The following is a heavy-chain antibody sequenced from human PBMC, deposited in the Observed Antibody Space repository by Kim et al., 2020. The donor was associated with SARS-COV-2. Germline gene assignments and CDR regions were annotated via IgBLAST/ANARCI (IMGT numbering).Heavy chain of an antibody. Sequence: GGSLRLSCAASGLTFSSYAMCLVRQAPGKGLEWVSTITSSGGNTYYADSVRGRFTISRDNSKNTLYLQMNTLSAEDTAVYYCAKDVGSWAGILAAASDFEYCGPRNLESVSS. CDR3: AKDVGSWAGILAAASDFEY. V-gene: IGHV3-23*01. J-gene: IGHJ4*02. CDR2: ITSSGGNT. D-gene: IGHD6-13*01. CDR1: GLTFSSYA.